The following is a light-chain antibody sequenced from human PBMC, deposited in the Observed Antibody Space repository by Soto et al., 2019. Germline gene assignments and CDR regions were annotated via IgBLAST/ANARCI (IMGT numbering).Light chain of an antibody. CDR1: QSVNSAH. CDR3: EHYGSSLSIT. V-gene: IGKV3-20*01. J-gene: IGKJ5*01. CDR2: GPS. Sequence: EIVLTQSPGTLSLSPGERATLSCRASQSVNSAHLAWYQQKPGQAPRLLIYGPSSRATGIPDRFSGSGSGTDFTLTISRLEPEDFAVYYCEHYGSSLSITFGQGTRLEIK.